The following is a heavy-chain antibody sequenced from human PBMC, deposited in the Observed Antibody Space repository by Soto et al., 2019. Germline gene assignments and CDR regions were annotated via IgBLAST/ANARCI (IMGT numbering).Heavy chain of an antibody. CDR2: IYSGDST. CDR1: GFTVSSNY. J-gene: IGHJ4*02. V-gene: IGHV3-66*01. CDR3: AKDPRQ. Sequence: EVQLVESGGGLVQPGGSLRLSCAASGFTVSSNYMSWVRQAPGKGLERVSVIYSGDSTYYADSVKDRFTISRDNSKNTVYLQMNNLRAEDKAVYYCAKDPRQWVQGTLVTVSS.